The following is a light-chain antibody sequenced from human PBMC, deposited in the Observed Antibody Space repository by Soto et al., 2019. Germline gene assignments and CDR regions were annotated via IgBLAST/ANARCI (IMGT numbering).Light chain of an antibody. CDR3: QQTFSIPWT. V-gene: IGKV1-39*01. J-gene: IGKJ1*01. CDR1: ESISSS. CDR2: AAS. Sequence: DIQLTQSPPSLSSSVGDGVTITCRASESISSSLNWYQLKPGRAPKLLISAASSLQTGAPSRFSGSESGTDFTLIISSLQPEDFATYYCQQTFSIPWTFGQGTKVDIK.